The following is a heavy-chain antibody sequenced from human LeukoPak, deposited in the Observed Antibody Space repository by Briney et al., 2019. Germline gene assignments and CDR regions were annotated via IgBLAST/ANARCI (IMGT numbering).Heavy chain of an antibody. CDR3: AKTVSGWPNFDY. V-gene: IGHV3-30*18. CDR1: EFTFSNYG. J-gene: IGHJ4*02. D-gene: IGHD6-19*01. Sequence: GRSLRLSCAASEFTFSNYGMHWVRQAPGKGLEWVAVISYDGNNKYYADSVKGRFTTSRDNSKNTLYLQMNSLRAEDTAVYYCAKTVSGWPNFDYWGQGTLVTVSS. CDR2: ISYDGNNK.